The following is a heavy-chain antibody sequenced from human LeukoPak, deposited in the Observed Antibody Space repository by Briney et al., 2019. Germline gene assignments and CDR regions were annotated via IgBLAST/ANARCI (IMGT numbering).Heavy chain of an antibody. Sequence: GGSLRLSCAASGFTFSSYAMHWVRQAPGKGLEWVAVISYDGSNKYYADSVKGRFTISRDNSKNTLYLQMNSLRAEDTAVYYCARVPGRGYSYGLGYFDYWGQGTLVTVSS. CDR3: ARVPGRGYSYGLGYFDY. CDR1: GFTFSSYA. J-gene: IGHJ4*02. CDR2: ISYDGSNK. D-gene: IGHD5-18*01. V-gene: IGHV3-30-3*01.